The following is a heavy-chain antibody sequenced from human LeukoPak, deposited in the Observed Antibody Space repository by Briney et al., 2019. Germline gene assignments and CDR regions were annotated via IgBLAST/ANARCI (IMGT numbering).Heavy chain of an antibody. CDR3: ARAPGRAAAKP. Sequence: HPGGSLRLSCAASGFTFSSYWMHWVRHAPGKGLVWVSRINSDGSSTSYADSVKGRFTISRDNAKNTLYLQMNSLRAEDTAVYYCARAPGRAAAKPWGQGTLVTVSS. J-gene: IGHJ4*02. CDR1: GFTFSSYW. V-gene: IGHV3-74*01. CDR2: INSDGSST. D-gene: IGHD6-13*01.